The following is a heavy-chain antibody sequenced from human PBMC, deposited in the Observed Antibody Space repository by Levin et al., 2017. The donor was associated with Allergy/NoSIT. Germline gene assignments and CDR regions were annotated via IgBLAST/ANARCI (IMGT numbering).Heavy chain of an antibody. CDR1: GFTFRIYG. CDR2: IWNDGTNK. J-gene: IGHJ6*02. Sequence: LPGGSLRLSCAASGFTFRIYGMHWVRQAPDKGLTWVAFIWNDGTNKYYADSVEGRFTISRDNSKNTVSLQMNSLGAEDAGVYYCARAGYNDYRVPYYAMDLWGQGATVTVTS. CDR3: ARAGYNDYRVPYYAMDL. D-gene: IGHD1-1*01. V-gene: IGHV3-33*01.